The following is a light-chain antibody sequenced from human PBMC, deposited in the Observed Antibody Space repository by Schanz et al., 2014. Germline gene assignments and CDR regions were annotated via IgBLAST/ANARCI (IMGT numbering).Light chain of an antibody. CDR3: QSYDSSLSGYVV. V-gene: IGLV2-8*01. Sequence: QSALTQPPSASGSPGQSVTISCTGTSSDVGGYNFVSWYQQHPGKAPKLMIYEVSNRPSGVPDRFSGSKSGNTASLTVSGLQAEDEADYYCQSYDSSLSGYVVFGGGTKVTVL. J-gene: IGLJ2*01. CDR2: EVS. CDR1: SSDVGGYNF.